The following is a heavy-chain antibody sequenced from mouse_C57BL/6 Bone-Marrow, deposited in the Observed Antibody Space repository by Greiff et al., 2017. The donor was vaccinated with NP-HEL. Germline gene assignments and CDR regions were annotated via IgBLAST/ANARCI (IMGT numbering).Heavy chain of an antibody. D-gene: IGHD1-1*01. Sequence: EVKLVESGGDLVKPGGSLKLSCAASGFTFSSYGMSWVRQTPDKRLEWVATISSGGSYTYYPASVQGRFPISRDNAKNTLYLQMSSLKSENTAVYYCASQFITTVVATDYWGQGTTLTVSS. CDR3: ASQFITTVVATDY. CDR2: ISSGGSYT. J-gene: IGHJ2*01. V-gene: IGHV5-6*01. CDR1: GFTFSSYG.